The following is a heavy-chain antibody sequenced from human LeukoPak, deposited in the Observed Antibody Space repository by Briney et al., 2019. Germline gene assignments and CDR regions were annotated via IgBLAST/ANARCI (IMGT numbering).Heavy chain of an antibody. CDR3: ARDHALANYYDSSGYYVH. CDR1: GYTFTSYG. CDR2: MSAYNGNT. D-gene: IGHD3-22*01. V-gene: IGHV1-18*01. J-gene: IGHJ4*02. Sequence: ASVKVSCKASGYTFTSYGISWVRQAPGQGLEWMGWMSAYNGNTNYAQKLQGRVTMTTDTSTSTAYMELRSLRSDDTAVYYCARDHALANYYDSSGYYVHWGQGTLVTVSS.